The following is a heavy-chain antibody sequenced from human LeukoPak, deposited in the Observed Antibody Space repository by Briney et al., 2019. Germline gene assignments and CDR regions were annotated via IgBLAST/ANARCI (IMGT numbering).Heavy chain of an antibody. CDR1: GFTFSSYG. CDR3: ARLNCGGDCYPQGYYYYGMDV. D-gene: IGHD2-21*02. J-gene: IGHJ6*02. Sequence: GALRLSCAASGFTFSSYGMHWVRQAPGKGLEWVAVIWYDGSNKYYADSVKGRFTISRDNSKNTLYLQMNSLRAEDTTVYYCARLNCGGDCYPQGYYYYGMDVWGQGTTVTVSS. V-gene: IGHV3-33*01. CDR2: IWYDGSNK.